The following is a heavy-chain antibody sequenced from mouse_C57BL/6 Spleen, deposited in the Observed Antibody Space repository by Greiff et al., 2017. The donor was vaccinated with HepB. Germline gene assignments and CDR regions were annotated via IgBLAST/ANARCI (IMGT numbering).Heavy chain of an antibody. CDR1: GFTFSNYW. V-gene: IGHV6-3*01. D-gene: IGHD1-1*01. Sequence: EVKVVESGGGLVQPGGSMKLSCVASGFTFSNYWMNWVRQSPEKGLEWVAQIRLKSDNYATHYAESVKGRFTISRDDSKSSVYLQMNNLRAEDTGIYYCTDYYGSSYHYWYFDVWGTGTTVTVSS. J-gene: IGHJ1*03. CDR2: IRLKSDNYAT. CDR3: TDYYGSSYHYWYFDV.